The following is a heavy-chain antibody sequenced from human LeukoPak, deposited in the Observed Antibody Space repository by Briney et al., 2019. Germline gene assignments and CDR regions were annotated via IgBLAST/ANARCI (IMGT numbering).Heavy chain of an antibody. CDR2: INHSGST. CDR3: ARGWGCSSTSCYTNYYYMDV. CDR1: GGSFSGYY. Sequence: PSETLSLTCAVYGGSFSGYYWSWIRQPPGKGLEWIGEINHSGSTNYNPSLKSRVTISVDTSKNQFSLKLSSVTAADTAVYYCARGWGCSSTSCYTNYYYMDVWGKGTTVTVSS. V-gene: IGHV4-34*01. D-gene: IGHD2-2*02. J-gene: IGHJ6*03.